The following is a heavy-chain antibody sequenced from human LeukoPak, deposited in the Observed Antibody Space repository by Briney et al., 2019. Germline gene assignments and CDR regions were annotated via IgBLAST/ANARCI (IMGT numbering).Heavy chain of an antibody. V-gene: IGHV4-61*02. Sequence: SETLSLTCTVSGDSISSGSYYWRWLRQPAGKGLEWIGRLYTSGNTNYNTSLKSRVTISVDSSKNHFSLNLSSVTAADTAVYYCARESSSTWGWFDPWGQGTQVTVSS. J-gene: IGHJ5*02. CDR3: ARESSSTWGWFDP. CDR2: LYTSGNT. CDR1: GDSISSGSYY. D-gene: IGHD2-2*01.